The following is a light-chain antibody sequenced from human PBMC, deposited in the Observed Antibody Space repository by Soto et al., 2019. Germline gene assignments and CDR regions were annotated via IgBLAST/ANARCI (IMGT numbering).Light chain of an antibody. J-gene: IGLJ1*01. Sequence: SVLTQPAAVSGSPGQSITISFAGTSSDVGGYNYVSWYQKHPGEAPKVMIYEVTNRPSGVSNRFSGSKSGNTASLTISGLQVEDEADYYCSSYTGTTSSVFAT. V-gene: IGLV2-14*01. CDR2: EVT. CDR1: SSDVGGYNY. CDR3: SSYTGTTSSV.